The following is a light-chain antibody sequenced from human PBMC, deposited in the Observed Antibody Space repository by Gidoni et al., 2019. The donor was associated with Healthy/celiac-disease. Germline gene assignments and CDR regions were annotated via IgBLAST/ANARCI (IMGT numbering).Light chain of an antibody. CDR1: ISNIGVHT. J-gene: IGLJ1*01. Sequence: QSVLAQPPSSSGTPGQRVTISCSGDISNIGVHTVDWYQQLPGAAPLLLIHSDTRRPSGIPGRFSGSKSGISASLTISGLQSEDEADYFCAAWDDVLDGYVFGTGTRVTAL. V-gene: IGLV1-44*01. CDR2: SDT. CDR3: AAWDDVLDGYV.